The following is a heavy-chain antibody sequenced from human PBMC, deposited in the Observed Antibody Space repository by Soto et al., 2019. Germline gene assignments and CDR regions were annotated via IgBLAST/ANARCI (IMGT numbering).Heavy chain of an antibody. CDR3: AKDGIRGNHLDT. CDR2: VSVDPGNT. CDR1: GLTLSAYP. V-gene: IGHV3-23*01. Sequence: PGGSLRLSCAGSGLTLSAYPMSWVRQAPGKGLQWVASVSVDPGNTYYADSVKGRFTISSDNSKNTVYLQMNSLKTEDTAFYYCAKDGIRGNHLDTWGQGTLVTASS. J-gene: IGHJ5*02.